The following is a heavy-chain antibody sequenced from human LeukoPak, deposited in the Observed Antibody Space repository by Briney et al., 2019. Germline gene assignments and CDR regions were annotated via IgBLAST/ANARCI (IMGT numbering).Heavy chain of an antibody. V-gene: IGHV1-18*01. CDR3: ARTITIFGVVIMYNWFDP. CDR2: ISAYNGNT. J-gene: IGHJ5*02. Sequence: ASVKVSYKASGYTFTSYGISWVGQAPGQGLEWMGWISAYNGNTNYAQKLQGRVTMTTDTSTSTAYMELRSLRSDDTAVYYCARTITIFGVVIMYNWFDPWGQGTLVTVSS. D-gene: IGHD3-3*01. CDR1: GYTFTSYG.